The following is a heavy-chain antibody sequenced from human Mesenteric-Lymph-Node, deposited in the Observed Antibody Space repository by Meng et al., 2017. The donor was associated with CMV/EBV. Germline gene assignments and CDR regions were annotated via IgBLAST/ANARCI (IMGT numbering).Heavy chain of an antibody. CDR3: AREHQLYSGSLDY. V-gene: IGHV1-18*04. J-gene: IGHJ4*02. CDR1: GYTFTGHY. CDR2: VTAYNGNT. D-gene: IGHD1-26*01. Sequence: ASVKVSCKASGYTFTGHYIQWVRQAPGQGLEWMGWVTAYNGNTNYAQKVQGRVTMTTDRSTSTAYMELRSLRSDDTAVYYCAREHQLYSGSLDYWGQGTRVTVSS.